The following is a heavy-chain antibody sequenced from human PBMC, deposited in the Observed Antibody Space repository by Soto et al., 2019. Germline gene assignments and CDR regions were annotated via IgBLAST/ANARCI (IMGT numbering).Heavy chain of an antibody. CDR3: ARTVFRDIVVVVAAIPVRYYGMDV. Sequence: SVKVSCKASGGTFSGYAISWVRQAPGQGLEWMGGIIPIFGTANYAQKFQGRVTITADESTSTAYMELSSLRSEDTAVYYCARTVFRDIVVVVAAIPVRYYGMDVWGQGNTVTVSS. J-gene: IGHJ6*02. D-gene: IGHD2-15*01. CDR1: GGTFSGYA. V-gene: IGHV1-69*13. CDR2: IIPIFGTA.